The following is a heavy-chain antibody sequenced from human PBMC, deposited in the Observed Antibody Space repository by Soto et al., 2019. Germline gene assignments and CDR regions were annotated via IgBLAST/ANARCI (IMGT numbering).Heavy chain of an antibody. CDR3: ARGGYNYNPPNYDY. D-gene: IGHD3-16*01. Sequence: QVQLVQSGAEVEKPGASVKVSCRASGYTFTDYGISWVRQAPGQGLEWRGWITPYSGATNYAQKLQGRVTMTTDTSTSTAYMELRSLRSDDTGVYYCARGGYNYNPPNYDYWGQGTLVTVSS. CDR2: ITPYSGAT. V-gene: IGHV1-18*01. J-gene: IGHJ4*02. CDR1: GYTFTDYG.